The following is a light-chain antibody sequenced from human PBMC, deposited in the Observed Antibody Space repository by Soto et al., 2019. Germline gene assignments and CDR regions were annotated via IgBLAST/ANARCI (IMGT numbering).Light chain of an antibody. V-gene: IGKV1-39*01. CDR3: QQSYSSPPT. J-gene: IGKJ1*01. CDR1: QSISNY. Sequence: DIQMTQSPSSLSASVGDIVTITCRASQSISNYLNWYQQKPGKAPKVLIYAASSLQSGVPSRFSGSGSGTDFTLKISSLQPEDFATYYCQQSYSSPPTFGQGTKVDIK. CDR2: AAS.